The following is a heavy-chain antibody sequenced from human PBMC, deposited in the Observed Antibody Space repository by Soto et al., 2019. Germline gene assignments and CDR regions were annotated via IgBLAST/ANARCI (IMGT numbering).Heavy chain of an antibody. J-gene: IGHJ4*02. CDR3: ARDTNSLDS. Sequence: SETLSLTCAVSNYAISSGFFWAWIRQPPGRGLEWIGSIYHTGDAHYNPSLRSQFTMSVDTSKNQFSLKLTSLTAADTAIYFCARDTNSLDSWGQGILVTVSS. D-gene: IGHD2-8*01. CDR2: IYHTGDA. V-gene: IGHV4-38-2*02. CDR1: NYAISSGFF.